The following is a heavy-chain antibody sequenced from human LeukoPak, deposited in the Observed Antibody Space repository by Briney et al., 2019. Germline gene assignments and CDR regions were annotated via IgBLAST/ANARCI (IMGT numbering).Heavy chain of an antibody. J-gene: IGHJ6*02. D-gene: IGHD3-16*01. Sequence: GGSLRLSCGASGFTFSDSWMSWVRQAPGKGLVWVANMNQDGGEKAYVDSVKGRFAISRDNARNSLYLQMSSLRAEDTAVYYCATYTHWVAGDVWGQGTTVTVSS. V-gene: IGHV3-7*01. CDR2: MNQDGGEK. CDR3: ATYTHWVAGDV. CDR1: GFTFSDSW.